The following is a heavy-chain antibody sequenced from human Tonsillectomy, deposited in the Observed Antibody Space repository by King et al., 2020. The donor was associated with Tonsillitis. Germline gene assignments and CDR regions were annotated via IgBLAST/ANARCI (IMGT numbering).Heavy chain of an antibody. J-gene: IGHJ4*02. V-gene: IGHV3-30*18. Sequence: QVQLVESGGGVVQPGGSLRLSCAASGFTFRSFGMHWFRQTPAKGLEGREVLSYDEVITFYADSVKGRFTISRDNSENMLYLQMDSLRTEDTAVYYCAKSRPGSSWYGGDYWGQGTLVTVSS. CDR1: GFTFRSFG. CDR2: LSYDEVIT. D-gene: IGHD6-19*01. CDR3: AKSRPGSSWYGGDY.